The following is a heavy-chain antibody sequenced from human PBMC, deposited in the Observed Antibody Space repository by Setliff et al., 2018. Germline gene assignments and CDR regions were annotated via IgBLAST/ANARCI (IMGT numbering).Heavy chain of an antibody. CDR3: ARGNGDYFDY. CDR2: IYHSGNT. CDR1: GDSISSTYH. J-gene: IGHJ4*02. V-gene: IGHV4-38-2*02. D-gene: IGHD4-17*01. Sequence: SETLSLTCNVSGDSISSTYHWGWIRQSPGKGLEWIGTIYHSGNTYYNPSLNSRLTISVDRSKNQFSLKLSSMTAADTAVYYCARGNGDYFDYWGQETLVTVSS.